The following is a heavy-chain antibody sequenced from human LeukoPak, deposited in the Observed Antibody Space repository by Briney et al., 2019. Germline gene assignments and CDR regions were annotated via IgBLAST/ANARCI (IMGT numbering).Heavy chain of an antibody. CDR3: ARDRDRIVVVPAAIQPRDY. CDR2: ISSSGSTI. D-gene: IGHD2-2*02. V-gene: IGHV3-11*04. Sequence: GSLRLSCAASGFTFSDYYMSWIRQAPGKGLEWVSYISSSGSTIYYADSVKGRFTISRDNAKNSLYLQMNSLRAEDTAVYYCARDRDRIVVVPAAIQPRDYWGQGTLVTVSS. J-gene: IGHJ4*02. CDR1: GFTFSDYY.